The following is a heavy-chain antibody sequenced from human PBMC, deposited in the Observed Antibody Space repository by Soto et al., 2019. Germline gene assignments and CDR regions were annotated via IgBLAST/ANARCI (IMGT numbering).Heavy chain of an antibody. CDR3: ARYDTSDSRHYFDS. CDR2: IHYGGDT. V-gene: IGHV4-31*11. Sequence: SETLSLTCAVSGGSFNGAASWWTWIRQHPGKGLEWIGYIHYGGDTRFNPSLTSRVSLSVDTSKNQFSLKLSSVTAADTAVYYCARYDTSDSRHYFDSWGQGTLVTVSS. D-gene: IGHD3-22*01. J-gene: IGHJ4*02. CDR1: GGSFNGAASW.